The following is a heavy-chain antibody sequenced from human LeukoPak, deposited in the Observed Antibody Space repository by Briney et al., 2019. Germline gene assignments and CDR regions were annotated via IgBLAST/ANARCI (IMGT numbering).Heavy chain of an antibody. D-gene: IGHD3-22*01. CDR3: ARVGAYYYDSSGYPSAFDI. CDR2: ISSSSSCI. V-gene: IGHV3-21*01. Sequence: GGSLRLSCAASGFTFSSYSMNWVRQAPGKGLEWVSSISSSSSCIYYADSVKGRFTISRDNAKNSLYLQMNSLRAEDTAVYYCARVGAYYYDSSGYPSAFDIWGQGTMVTVSS. CDR1: GFTFSSYS. J-gene: IGHJ3*02.